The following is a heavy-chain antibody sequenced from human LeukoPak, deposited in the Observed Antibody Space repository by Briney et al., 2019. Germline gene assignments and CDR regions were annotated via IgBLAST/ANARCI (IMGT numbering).Heavy chain of an antibody. CDR1: SGSFSGYF. Sequence: SETLSLTCVVHSGSFSGYFWSWIRQPPGEGLEWIGEIHHSGSTNYNPSLKSRVTVSVDTPKNHFSLKLYSVTAADTAVYYCARGSYGSGSYSSWGQGTLVTVSS. CDR3: ARGSYGSGSYSS. J-gene: IGHJ5*02. D-gene: IGHD3-10*01. V-gene: IGHV4-34*01. CDR2: IHHSGST.